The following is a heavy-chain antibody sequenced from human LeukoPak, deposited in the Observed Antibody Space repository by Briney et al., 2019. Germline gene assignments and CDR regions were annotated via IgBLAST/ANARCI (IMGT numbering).Heavy chain of an antibody. Sequence: ASVKVSCKASGYTFTSNYIHWVRQAAGQGLEWMGMIYPRDGSTSYAQEFQGRVTVTKDTTTRTVHMELSGLRSEDTAVYYCARDQEGFDYWGQGTLVTVSS. CDR1: GYTFTSNY. CDR3: ARDQEGFDY. V-gene: IGHV1-46*01. J-gene: IGHJ4*02. CDR2: IYPRDGST.